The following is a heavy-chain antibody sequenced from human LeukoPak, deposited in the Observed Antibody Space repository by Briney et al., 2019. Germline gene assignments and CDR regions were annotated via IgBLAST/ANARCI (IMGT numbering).Heavy chain of an antibody. CDR1: GFTFDDCG. CDR3: ARQNGGAEYGDYGH. V-gene: IGHV3-20*04. CDR2: INWNGGST. D-gene: IGHD4-17*01. Sequence: GGSLRLSCAASGFTFDDCGMSWVRQAPGKGLEWVSGINWNGGSTGYADSVKGRSTISRDNAKNSLYLQMTSLRAEDTALHYCARQNGGAEYGDYGHWGQGILVTVSS. J-gene: IGHJ4*02.